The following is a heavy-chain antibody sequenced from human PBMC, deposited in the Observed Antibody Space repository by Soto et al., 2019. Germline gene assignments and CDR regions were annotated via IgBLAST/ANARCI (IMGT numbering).Heavy chain of an antibody. D-gene: IGHD3-10*01. J-gene: IGHJ5*02. CDR1: GYTLTELS. Sequence: GASVKVSCKVSGYTLTELSMHWARQAPGKGLEWMGGFDPEDGETIYAQKFQGRVTMTEDTSTDTAYMELSSLRSEDTAVYYCATGVYYGSGSYTNWFDLWGQGILVTVSS. V-gene: IGHV1-24*01. CDR3: ATGVYYGSGSYTNWFDL. CDR2: FDPEDGET.